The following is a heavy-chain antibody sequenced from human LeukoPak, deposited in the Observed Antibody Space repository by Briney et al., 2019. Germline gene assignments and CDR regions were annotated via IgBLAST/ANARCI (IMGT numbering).Heavy chain of an antibody. J-gene: IGHJ1*01. CDR1: GFTFSDYY. D-gene: IGHD3-22*01. CDR2: ISSSGSTI. CDR3: ARLKYYYDSSGYRAEYFQH. Sequence: PGGSLRLSCAASGFTFSDYYMSWIRQAPGKGLEWVSYISSSGSTIYYADSVKGRFTISRDNAKNSLYLQMNSLRAEDTAVYYCARLKYYYDSSGYRAEYFQHWGQGTLVTVSS. V-gene: IGHV3-11*04.